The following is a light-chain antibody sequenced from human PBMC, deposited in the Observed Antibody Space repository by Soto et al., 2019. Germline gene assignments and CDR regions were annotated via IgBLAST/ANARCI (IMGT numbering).Light chain of an antibody. Sequence: DIQLTQSPSFLSASVGDRVTITCRASQGISSYLAWYQQKPGKAPKLLIYAASTLQSGVPSRFSGSGTGTEFNLTISSLQPEDFATYYCQQLNSYPPRFTFGPGTKVDIK. CDR1: QGISSY. CDR3: QQLNSYPPRFT. CDR2: AAS. J-gene: IGKJ3*01. V-gene: IGKV1-9*01.